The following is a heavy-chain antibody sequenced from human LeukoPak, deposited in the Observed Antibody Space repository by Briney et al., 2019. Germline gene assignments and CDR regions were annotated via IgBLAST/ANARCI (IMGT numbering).Heavy chain of an antibody. Sequence: GESLKISCQGSGYSFTSYWIGWVRQMPGKGLEWMGIIYPGDPDTRYSPSFQGQVTISADKSISTAYLQWSSLKASDTAMYYCARLPVRGVIPRLYFQHWGQGTLVTVSS. CDR1: GYSFTSYW. D-gene: IGHD3-10*01. J-gene: IGHJ1*01. V-gene: IGHV5-51*01. CDR2: IYPGDPDT. CDR3: ARLPVRGVIPRLYFQH.